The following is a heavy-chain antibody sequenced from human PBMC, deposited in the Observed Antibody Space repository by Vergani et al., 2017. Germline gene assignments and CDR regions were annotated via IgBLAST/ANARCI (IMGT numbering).Heavy chain of an antibody. D-gene: IGHD3-16*02. V-gene: IGHV3-23*01. Sequence: EVQLLESGGGLVQPGGSLRLSCAASGFTFNNYAMNWVRQAPGKGLEWVSSISDNADNTYYADSVKGRFTISRHISKNTLYLHMNSLRAEDTAVYYCARDNYRHPGAVDYWGQGTLVTVSS. J-gene: IGHJ4*02. CDR3: ARDNYRHPGAVDY. CDR2: ISDNADNT. CDR1: GFTFNNYA.